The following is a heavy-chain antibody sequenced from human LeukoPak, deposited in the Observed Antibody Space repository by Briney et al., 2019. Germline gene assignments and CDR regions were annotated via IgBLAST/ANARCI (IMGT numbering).Heavy chain of an antibody. J-gene: IGHJ3*02. Sequence: PSETLCLTCSVSGGSISSYSWSWVRQPPGKGLEWIGYIYYSESTNYNPSLKSRVTISVDTSKNQFSLKLSSVTAADTAVYYCARAGGVVPAAIFPNDHDAFDIWGQGTMVTVSS. V-gene: IGHV4-59*01. D-gene: IGHD2-2*02. CDR1: GGSISSYS. CDR2: IYYSEST. CDR3: ARAGGVVPAAIFPNDHDAFDI.